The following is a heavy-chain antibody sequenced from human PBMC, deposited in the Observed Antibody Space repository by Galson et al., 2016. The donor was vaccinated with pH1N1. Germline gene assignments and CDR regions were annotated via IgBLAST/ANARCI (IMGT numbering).Heavy chain of an antibody. CDR1: GYSFTRYY. V-gene: IGHV1-46*04. CDR3: ARDPSYCGGDCHLGGAFDI. Sequence: SVKVSCKASGYSFTRYYVHWVRQAPGQGLEWMGIITPTDGSTRYAQKLQGRVAMTRDTSTSTVYMELSSLRSEDRAVYYCARDPSYCGGDCHLGGAFDIWGQGTMVTVSS. D-gene: IGHD2-21*02. CDR2: ITPTDGST. J-gene: IGHJ3*02.